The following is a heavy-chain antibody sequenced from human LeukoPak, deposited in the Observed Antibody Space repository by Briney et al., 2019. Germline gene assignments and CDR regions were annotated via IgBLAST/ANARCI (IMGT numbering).Heavy chain of an antibody. CDR3: ARMIGDDAFDI. CDR1: GGSISSSSHY. Sequence: PSDTLSLTCTVSGGSISSSSHYWDWIRQPPGKGLEWIGTIYYSGTTYYNPSLKSRVTISVDTSRNQFSLKLSSVTATDTAVYYCARMIGDDAFDIWGQGTMVTVSS. J-gene: IGHJ3*02. D-gene: IGHD3-22*01. CDR2: IYYSGTT. V-gene: IGHV4-39*01.